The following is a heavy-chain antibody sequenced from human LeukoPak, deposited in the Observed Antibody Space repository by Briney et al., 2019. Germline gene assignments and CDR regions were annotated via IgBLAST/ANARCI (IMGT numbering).Heavy chain of an antibody. J-gene: IGHJ6*03. CDR1: GFTFSSYW. CDR2: INSDGSST. V-gene: IGHV3-74*01. Sequence: QTGGSLRLSCAASGFTFSSYWMHWVRQAPGKGLVWVSRINSDGSSTSYADSVKGRFTISRDNAKNTLYLQMNSLRAEDTAVYYCARVRCSGGSCSAYYYYYMDVWGKGTTVTVSS. D-gene: IGHD2-15*01. CDR3: ARVRCSGGSCSAYYYYYMDV.